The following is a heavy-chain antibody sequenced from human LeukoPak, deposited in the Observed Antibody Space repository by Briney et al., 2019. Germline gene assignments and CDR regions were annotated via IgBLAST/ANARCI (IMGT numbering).Heavy chain of an antibody. J-gene: IGHJ6*03. CDR2: IYTSGST. CDR3: ASLYQLPYYMDV. V-gene: IGHV4-61*02. D-gene: IGHD2-2*01. CDR1: GGSISSGSYY. Sequence: SETLSLTSTVSGGSISSGSYYWSWIRQPAGKGLEWIGRIYTSGSTNYNPSLKSRVTMSVDTSKNQFSLKLSSVTAADTAVYYCASLYQLPYYMDVWGKGTTVTVSS.